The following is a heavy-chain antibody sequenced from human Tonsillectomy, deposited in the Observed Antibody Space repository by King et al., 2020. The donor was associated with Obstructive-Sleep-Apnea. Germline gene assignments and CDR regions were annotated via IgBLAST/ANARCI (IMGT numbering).Heavy chain of an antibody. D-gene: IGHD3-9*01. CDR3: ASREVGLRYFDWPVGFDP. CDR2: IYYSGST. V-gene: IGHV4-31*03. Sequence: QLQESGPGLVKPSQTLSLTCTVSGGSISSGGYYWSWIRQHPGKGLEWIGYIYYSGSTYYNPSLKSRVTISVDTSKNQFSLKLSSVTAADTAVYYCASREVGLRYFDWPVGFDPWGQGTLVTGSS. CDR1: GGSISSGGYY. J-gene: IGHJ5*02.